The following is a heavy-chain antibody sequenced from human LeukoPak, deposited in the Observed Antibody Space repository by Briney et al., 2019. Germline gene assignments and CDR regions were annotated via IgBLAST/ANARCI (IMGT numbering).Heavy chain of an antibody. J-gene: IGHJ6*02. V-gene: IGHV1-18*01. CDR2: ISAYNGNT. CDR3: ARIAPVGHYYGSGSYYPPSYYYGMDV. CDR1: GYTFTSYG. Sequence: ASVKVSCKASGYTFTSYGISWVRQAPGQGLEWMGWISAYNGNTNYAQKLQGRVTMTTDTSTSTAYMELRSLRSDDTAVYYCARIAPVGHYYGSGSYYPPSYYYGMDVWGQGTTVTVSS. D-gene: IGHD3-10*01.